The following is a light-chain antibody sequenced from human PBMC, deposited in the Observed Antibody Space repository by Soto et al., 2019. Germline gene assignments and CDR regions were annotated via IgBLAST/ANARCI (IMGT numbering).Light chain of an antibody. CDR3: ASFRSGTILV. J-gene: IGLJ6*01. CDR1: RSDIGDSNF. Sequence: QAVVTQPASVSGSPGQSVTISCTGPRSDIGDSNFISWYQHSPGKAPRLLIYEVNNRPSGVSRRFSGSKAGNTASLTISGLLDDDEADYFCASFRSGTILVFGSGTQLTVL. CDR2: EVN. V-gene: IGLV2-14*01.